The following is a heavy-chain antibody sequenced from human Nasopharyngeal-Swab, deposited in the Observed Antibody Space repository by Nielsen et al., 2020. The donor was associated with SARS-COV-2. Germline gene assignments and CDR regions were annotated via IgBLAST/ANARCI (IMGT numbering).Heavy chain of an antibody. D-gene: IGHD3-3*01. Sequence: SGPTLVKPTQTLTLTCTFSGFSLSTSGVGVGWIRQPPGKALEWLALIYWDDDKRYSPSLKSRLTITKDTSKSQVVLTMTNMDPVDTATYYCAHSRGITIFGVVIEDWFDPWGQGTLVTVSS. V-gene: IGHV2-5*02. CDR3: AHSRGITIFGVVIEDWFDP. J-gene: IGHJ5*02. CDR2: IYWDDDK. CDR1: GFSLSTSGVG.